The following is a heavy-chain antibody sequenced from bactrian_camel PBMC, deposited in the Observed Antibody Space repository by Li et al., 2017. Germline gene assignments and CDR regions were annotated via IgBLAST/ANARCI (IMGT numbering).Heavy chain of an antibody. D-gene: IGHD3*01. CDR3: AAESWATYTLSGRRCSSYDY. V-gene: IGHV3S55*01. CDR1: GYRYDTYC. J-gene: IGHJ4*01. CDR2: IDDVDST. Sequence: QVQLVESGGGSVQAGGSLRLSCAAPGYRYDTYCMGWFRQAPGKEREAVAAIDDVDSTSYANFAKGRFTISRDNAKKTLHLQMNSLKPEDSAMYYCAAESWATYTLSGRRCSSYDYWGQGTQVTVS.